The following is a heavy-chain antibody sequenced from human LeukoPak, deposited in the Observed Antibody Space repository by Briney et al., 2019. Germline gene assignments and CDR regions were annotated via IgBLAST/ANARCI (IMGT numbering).Heavy chain of an antibody. D-gene: IGHD5-18*01. J-gene: IGHJ6*02. CDR3: ARDGYSYGLSQLDV. CDR1: GFTFSSYS. Sequence: GGSLRLSCAASGFTFSSYSMNWVRQAPGKGLEWVSSISSSSSYIYYADSVKGRFAISRDNAKNSLYLQMNSLRAEDTAVYYCARDGYSYGLSQLDVWGQGTTVTVSS. V-gene: IGHV3-21*01. CDR2: ISSSSSYI.